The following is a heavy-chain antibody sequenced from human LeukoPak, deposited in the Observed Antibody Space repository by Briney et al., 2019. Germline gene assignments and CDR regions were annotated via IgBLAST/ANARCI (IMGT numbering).Heavy chain of an antibody. CDR3: AKRGSGSYYAVFDY. Sequence: PGGSLRLSCAASGFTFSSYGMHWVRQAPGKGLEWVAVISYDGSNKYYADSVKGRFTISRDNSKNTLYLQMNSLRAEDTAVYYCAKRGSGSYYAVFDYWGQGTLVTVSS. V-gene: IGHV3-30*18. CDR1: GFTFSSYG. CDR2: ISYDGSNK. J-gene: IGHJ4*02. D-gene: IGHD1-26*01.